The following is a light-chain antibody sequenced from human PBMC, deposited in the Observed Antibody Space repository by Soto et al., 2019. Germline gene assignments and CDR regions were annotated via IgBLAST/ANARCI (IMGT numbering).Light chain of an antibody. CDR1: SSDVGGYNY. Sequence: QSALTQPASVSGSPGQSITISCTGTSSDVGGYNYVSWYQQHPGKAPKLMIYDVSNRPSGVSKRFSGSKSGNTASLTISGLQAEDEADYYCSSYTSSITLLYVFGTGTKVTVL. CDR3: SSYTSSITLLYV. J-gene: IGLJ1*01. CDR2: DVS. V-gene: IGLV2-14*01.